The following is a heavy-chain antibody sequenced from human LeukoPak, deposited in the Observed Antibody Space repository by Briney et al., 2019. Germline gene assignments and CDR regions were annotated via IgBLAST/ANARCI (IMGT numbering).Heavy chain of an antibody. J-gene: IGHJ4*02. D-gene: IGHD3-22*01. Sequence: ASVKVSCTASGYTFTSYGISWVRQAPGQGLEWMGWISAYNGNTNYAQKLQGRVTMTTDTSTSTAYMELRSLRSDDTAVYYCARSYYDSSGYPRGDLDYWGQGTLVTVSS. CDR1: GYTFTSYG. CDR3: ARSYYDSSGYPRGDLDY. V-gene: IGHV1-18*01. CDR2: ISAYNGNT.